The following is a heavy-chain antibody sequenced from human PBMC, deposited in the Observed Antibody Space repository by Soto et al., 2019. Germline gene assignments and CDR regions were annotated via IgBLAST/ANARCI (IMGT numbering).Heavy chain of an antibody. D-gene: IGHD3-3*01. CDR1: GFTFSSDG. V-gene: IGHV3-33*01. CDR3: ARDLKDFWSGYPPRYSTFY. Sequence: GGSLRLSCAASGFTFSSDGMHWVRQAPGKGLEWVAVIWYDGSNKYYADSVKGRFTISRDNAKNSLYLQMNSLRAEDTAVYYCARDLKDFWSGYPPRYSTFYWGQGTLVTVSS. J-gene: IGHJ4*02. CDR2: IWYDGSNK.